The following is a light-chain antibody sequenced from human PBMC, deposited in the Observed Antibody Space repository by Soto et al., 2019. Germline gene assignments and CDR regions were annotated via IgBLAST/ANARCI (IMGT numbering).Light chain of an antibody. J-gene: IGKJ4*01. CDR3: QHYRTS. CDR1: QSVSSSY. V-gene: IGKV3-20*01. Sequence: EIVLTQSPGTLSRSPGERVTLSCRASQSVSSSYLAWYQQKPGQAPRLLIYGASSRATGIPDRFSGSGSGTDFTLTITRLEPEDFAVYYCQHYRTSFGGGTKVEIK. CDR2: GAS.